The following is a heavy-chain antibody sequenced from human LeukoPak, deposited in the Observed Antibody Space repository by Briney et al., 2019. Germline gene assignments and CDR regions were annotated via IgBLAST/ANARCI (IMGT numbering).Heavy chain of an antibody. CDR3: ARNPLLWFGVNWFDP. V-gene: IGHV4-39*07. D-gene: IGHD3-10*01. Sequence: SETLSLTCTVSGGSISSSSYYWGWIRQPPGKGLEWIGSIYYSGSTYYNPSLKSRVTISVDTSKNQFSLKLSSVTAADTAVYYCARNPLLWFGVNWFDPWGQGTLVTVSS. CDR2: IYYSGST. J-gene: IGHJ5*02. CDR1: GGSISSSSYY.